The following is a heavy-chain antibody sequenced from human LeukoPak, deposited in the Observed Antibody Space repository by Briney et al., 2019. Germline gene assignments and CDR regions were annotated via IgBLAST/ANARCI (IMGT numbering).Heavy chain of an antibody. CDR3: ARGSSSLDYFDY. Sequence: PSETLSLTCTVSGGSISSSSYYWGWLRQPPGRGLEWIGSIYYSGSTYYNPSLKSRVIISVDTSKNQFSLKLSSVTAADTAVYYCARGSSSLDYFDYWGQGTPVTVSS. CDR1: GGSISSSSYY. D-gene: IGHD6-6*01. CDR2: IYYSGST. J-gene: IGHJ4*02. V-gene: IGHV4-39*01.